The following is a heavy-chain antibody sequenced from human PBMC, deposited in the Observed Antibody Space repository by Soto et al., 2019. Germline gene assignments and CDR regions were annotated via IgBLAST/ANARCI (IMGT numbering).Heavy chain of an antibody. V-gene: IGHV1-8*01. CDR1: GYTFTSYD. D-gene: IGHD3-3*01. J-gene: IGHJ5*02. CDR2: MNPNSGNT. Sequence: ASVKVSCKASGYTFTSYDINWVRQATGQGLEWMGWMNPNSGNTGYAQKFQGRVTMTRDTSISTAYMELSSLRSDDTAVYYCARANFITIYGVAPSWFDPWGQGTLVTVSS. CDR3: ARANFITIYGVAPSWFDP.